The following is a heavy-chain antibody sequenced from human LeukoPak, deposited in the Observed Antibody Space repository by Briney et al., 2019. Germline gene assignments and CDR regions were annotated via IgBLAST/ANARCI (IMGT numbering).Heavy chain of an antibody. D-gene: IGHD6-19*01. CDR1: GYTFTSYG. CDR2: ISAYNGNT. Sequence: ASVKVSCKASGYTFTSYGISWVRQAPGQGLEWMGWISAYNGNTNYAQKLQGRVTMTTDTSTSTAYMEPRSLRSDDTAVYYCATGIAVAGEYDAFDIWGQGTMVTVSS. CDR3: ATGIAVAGEYDAFDI. J-gene: IGHJ3*02. V-gene: IGHV1-18*01.